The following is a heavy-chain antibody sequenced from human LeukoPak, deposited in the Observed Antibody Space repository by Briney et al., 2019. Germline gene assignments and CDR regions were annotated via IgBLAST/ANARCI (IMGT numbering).Heavy chain of an antibody. CDR3: ARQVGGTPYLDY. CDR1: GYTFTSCW. CDR2: IHPGDSAV. Sequence: GESLKISCKGFGYTFTSCWIGWVRQMPGKGLEWMVFIHPGDSAVRYSPSFLGQVSISADKSISTAFLKWSSLRASDTAMYYCARQVGGTPYLDYWGQGTLATVSS. J-gene: IGHJ4*02. D-gene: IGHD1-26*01. V-gene: IGHV5-51*01.